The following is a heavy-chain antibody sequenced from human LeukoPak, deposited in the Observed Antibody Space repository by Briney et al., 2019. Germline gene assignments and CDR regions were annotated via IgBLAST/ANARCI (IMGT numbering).Heavy chain of an antibody. CDR3: GRAGSHDRQTIDF. D-gene: IGHD1-26*01. CDR2: LNPNSDNT. J-gene: IGHJ4*02. CDR1: GYTFTTYD. Sequence: GASVKVSCKTSGYTFTTYDINWVRRATGQGLEWMGWLNPNSDNTASAQSFQGRLTLTRNTSISTAYMELSSLRSEDTAIYYCGRAGSHDRQTIDFWGQGTLVSVSS. V-gene: IGHV1-8*01.